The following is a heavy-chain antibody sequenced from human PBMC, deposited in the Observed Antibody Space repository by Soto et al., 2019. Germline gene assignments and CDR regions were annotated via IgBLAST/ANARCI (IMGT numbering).Heavy chain of an antibody. D-gene: IGHD2-15*01. CDR1: GFTFSIYS. CDR3: ARDGYCSGGSCYPETYYYYYGMDV. CDR2: IRLTSSYI. V-gene: IGHV3-21*01. J-gene: IGHJ6*02. Sequence: PWGFLRISCAPSGFTFSIYSMNMVGQARGKGLERVSSIRLTSSYIYYADSVKGRFTISRDNAKNSLYLQMNSLRAEDTAVYYCARDGYCSGGSCYPETYYYYYGMDVWGQGTTVTGSS.